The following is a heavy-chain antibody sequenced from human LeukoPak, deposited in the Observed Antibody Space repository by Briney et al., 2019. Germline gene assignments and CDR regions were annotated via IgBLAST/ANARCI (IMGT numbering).Heavy chain of an antibody. CDR1: GGSISSGGYS. Sequence: PSETLSLTCAVSGGSISSGGYSWSWIRQPPGKGLEWIGYIYHSGSTYYSPSLKSRVTISVDTSKNQFSLKLSSVTAADTAVYYCARGAVAGTLYYGMDVWGQGTTVTVSS. J-gene: IGHJ6*02. D-gene: IGHD6-19*01. V-gene: IGHV4-30-2*01. CDR3: ARGAVAGTLYYGMDV. CDR2: IYHSGST.